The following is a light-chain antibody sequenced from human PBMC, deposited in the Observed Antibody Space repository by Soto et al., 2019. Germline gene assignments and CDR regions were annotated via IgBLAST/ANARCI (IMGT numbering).Light chain of an antibody. CDR2: GNS. CDR3: QSYDSSLSGMI. V-gene: IGLV1-40*01. J-gene: IGLJ2*01. CDR1: SSNIGAGYD. Sequence: QSVLTQPPSVSGAPGQRVTISCTGSSSNIGAGYDVHWYQQFPGTAPKFLIYGNSNRPSGVPDRFSGSKSGTSASLAITGLQAEDEADYYCQSYDSSLSGMIFGGGAKVTVL.